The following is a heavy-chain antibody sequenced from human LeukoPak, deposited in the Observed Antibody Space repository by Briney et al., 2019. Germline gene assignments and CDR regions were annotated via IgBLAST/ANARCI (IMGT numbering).Heavy chain of an antibody. CDR3: ARGDSSGSGFDY. CDR1: GYTFSSYG. V-gene: IGHV1-18*01. CDR2: ISAYNGNT. Sequence: ASVKVSCKASGYTFSSYGISWVRQAPGQGLEWMGWISAYNGNTNYAQNLQGRVTLTTDTSTNTAYMELRSLRSDDTALYYCARGDSSGSGFDYWGQGTLVTVSS. D-gene: IGHD3-22*01. J-gene: IGHJ4*02.